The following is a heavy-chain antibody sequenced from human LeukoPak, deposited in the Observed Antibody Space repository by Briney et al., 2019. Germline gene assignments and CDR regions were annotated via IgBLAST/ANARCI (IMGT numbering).Heavy chain of an antibody. Sequence: GGSLRLSCAASGFTFSSYSMNWVRQAPGKGLEWVSSISSSSSYIYYADSVKGRFTISRDNAKNSLYLQMNSLRAEDTAVYYCARDPRHTVGSFDIWGQGTMVTVSS. CDR2: ISSSSSYI. D-gene: IGHD4-17*01. CDR3: ARDPRHTVGSFDI. CDR1: GFTFSSYS. J-gene: IGHJ3*02. V-gene: IGHV3-21*01.